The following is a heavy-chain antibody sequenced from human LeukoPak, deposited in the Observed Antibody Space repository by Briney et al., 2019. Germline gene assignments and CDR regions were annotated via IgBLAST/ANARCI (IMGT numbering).Heavy chain of an antibody. Sequence: GESLRISCKGSGYSYTSYWINWVRQMPGKGLEWMGRIDPSDSNTIYSPSFKGHVTISVDKSISTAYLQWSSLEASDTAMYYCARSGAGGYDSVTYYTWWFDPWGQGTLVTVSS. CDR1: GYSYTSYW. D-gene: IGHD3-10*01. CDR3: ARSGAGGYDSVTYYTWWFDP. V-gene: IGHV5-10-1*01. J-gene: IGHJ5*02. CDR2: IDPSDSNT.